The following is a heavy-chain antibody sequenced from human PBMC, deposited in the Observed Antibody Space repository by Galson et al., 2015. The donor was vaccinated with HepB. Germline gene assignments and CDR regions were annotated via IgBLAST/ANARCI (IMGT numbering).Heavy chain of an antibody. J-gene: IGHJ6*02. V-gene: IGHV4-39*01. CDR2: IYYSGST. D-gene: IGHD3-16*01. CDR3: ARLWKGFGGPWRDYYYCGMDV. Sequence: ETLSLTCTVSGGSISSSSYYWGWIRQPPGKGLEWIGSIYYSGSTYYNPSLKSRVTISVDPSKNQFSLKLSPVTAADTAVYYCARLWKGFGGPWRDYYYCGMDVWGQGTTVTVSS. CDR1: GGSISSSSYY.